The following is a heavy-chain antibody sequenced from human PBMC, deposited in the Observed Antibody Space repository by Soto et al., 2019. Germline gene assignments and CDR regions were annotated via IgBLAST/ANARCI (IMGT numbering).Heavy chain of an antibody. J-gene: IGHJ6*03. V-gene: IGHV1-18*01. CDR2: ISAYNGNT. D-gene: IGHD3-10*01. CDR1: GYTSTSYG. CDR3: TRAVTMVRGAMENEVYYYYYMDV. Sequence: GASVKVSCKASGYTSTSYGISWVRQAPGQGLEWMGWISAYNGNTNYAQKLQGRVTMTTDTSTSTAYMELRSLRSDDTAVYYCTRAVTMVRGAMENEVYYYYYMDVWRKGTTVPVSS.